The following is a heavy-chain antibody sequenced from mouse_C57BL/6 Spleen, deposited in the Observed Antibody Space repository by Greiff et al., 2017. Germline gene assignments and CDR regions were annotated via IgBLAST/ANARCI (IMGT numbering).Heavy chain of an antibody. CDR3: ARSYDYDDYARDY. D-gene: IGHD2-4*01. CDR2: IHPNSGST. CDR1: GYTFTSYW. J-gene: IGHJ4*01. Sequence: QVQLQQPGAELVKPGASVKLSCKASGYTFTSYWMHWVKQRPGQGLEWIGMIHPNSGSTNYNEKFKSKATLTVDKSSSTAYMQLSSLTSEDSAVYYCARSYDYDDYARDYWGQGTSVTVSS. V-gene: IGHV1-64*01.